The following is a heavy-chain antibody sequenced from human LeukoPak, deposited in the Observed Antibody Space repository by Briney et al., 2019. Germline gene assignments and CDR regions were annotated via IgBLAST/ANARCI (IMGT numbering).Heavy chain of an antibody. J-gene: IGHJ1*01. Sequence: GGSLRLSCAASGFTFSSYWMHWVRQAPGKGLVWVSRINSDGSSTSSADSVKGRFTISRDNSKNTLYLQMKSLRAEDTAVYYCARTDETAPAEDFQHWGQGTLVTSSS. V-gene: IGHV3-74*01. CDR1: GFTFSSYW. D-gene: IGHD2-21*02. CDR2: INSDGSST. CDR3: ARTDETAPAEDFQH.